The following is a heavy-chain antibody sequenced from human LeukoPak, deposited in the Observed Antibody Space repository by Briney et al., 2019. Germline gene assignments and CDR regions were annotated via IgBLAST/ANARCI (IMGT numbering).Heavy chain of an antibody. Sequence: ASVRVSCKASGYTFIGYHLYWVRLAPGQGFEWMGWINPKTGDTNYSENFKGRVTMTTDTSINTAYMDLSSLTYDDTAVYYYFYYMDVWAKGTTVIVSS. CDR2: INPKTGDT. V-gene: IGHV1-2*02. CDR3: FYYMDV. J-gene: IGHJ6*03. CDR1: GYTFIGYH.